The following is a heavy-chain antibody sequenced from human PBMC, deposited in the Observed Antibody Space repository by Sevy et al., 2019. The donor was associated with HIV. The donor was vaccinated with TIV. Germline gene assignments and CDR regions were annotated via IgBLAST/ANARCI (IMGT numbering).Heavy chain of an antibody. CDR1: GGSISSYY. D-gene: IGHD3-3*01. J-gene: IGHJ6*02. Sequence: SETLSLTCTVSGGSISSYYWSWIRQPPGKGLEWIGYIYYSGSTNYNPSLKSRVTISVVTSKNQFSLKLSSVTAADTAVYYCARVPLGRYDFWSGSMPYGMDVWGQGTTVTVSS. CDR2: IYYSGST. V-gene: IGHV4-59*12. CDR3: ARVPLGRYDFWSGSMPYGMDV.